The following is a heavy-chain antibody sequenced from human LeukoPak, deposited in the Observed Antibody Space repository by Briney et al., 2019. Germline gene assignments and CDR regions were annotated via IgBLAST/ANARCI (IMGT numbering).Heavy chain of an antibody. Sequence: SVTVSCKASGCTFSSYAISWVRQAPGPGLEWMGGIIPIFGTANYAQKCQGRVTITADESTSTAYMELSSLRSEDTAVYYCASRDNWNDPFDYWGQGTLVTVSS. CDR3: ASRDNWNDPFDY. CDR2: IIPIFGTA. J-gene: IGHJ4*02. D-gene: IGHD1-1*01. V-gene: IGHV1-69*01. CDR1: GCTFSSYA.